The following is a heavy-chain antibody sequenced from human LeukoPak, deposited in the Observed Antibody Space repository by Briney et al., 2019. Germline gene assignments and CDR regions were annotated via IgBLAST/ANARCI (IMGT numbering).Heavy chain of an antibody. CDR1: GGSISSYY. CDR3: ARGYQPYGGNLGDAFDI. J-gene: IGHJ3*02. V-gene: IGHV4-4*07. Sequence: SETLSLTCTVSGGSISSYYWSWIRQPAGKGLEWIGRIYTSGSTNYNPSLKSRVTMSVDTSKNQFSLKLSSVTAADTAVYYCARGYQPYGGNLGDAFDIWGQGTMVTVSS. CDR2: IYTSGST. D-gene: IGHD4-23*01.